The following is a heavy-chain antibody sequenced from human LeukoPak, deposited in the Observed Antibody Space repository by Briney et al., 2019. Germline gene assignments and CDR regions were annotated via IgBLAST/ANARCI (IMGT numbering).Heavy chain of an antibody. CDR2: IAVGSGNT. V-gene: IGHV1-58*01. Sequence: SVKVSCKASGFTFTSSAVQWVRQARGQRLKWIGWIAVGSGNTNYAQKFQERVTITRDMSTSTAYMELSSLRSEDTAVYYCAATGIVVVPATDYYYMDVWGKGTTVTVSS. CDR1: GFTFTSSA. CDR3: AATGIVVVPATDYYYMDV. J-gene: IGHJ6*03. D-gene: IGHD2-2*01.